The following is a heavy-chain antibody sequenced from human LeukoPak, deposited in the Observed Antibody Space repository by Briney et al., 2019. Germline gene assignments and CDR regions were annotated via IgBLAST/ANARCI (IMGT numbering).Heavy chain of an antibody. CDR3: ARTYDTTLGIDY. CDR2: VNPNTGDT. J-gene: IGHJ4*02. Sequence: ASVKVSCKASGYTFTGYYMHWVRQAPGPGLEWMGRVNPNTGDTNYAQRFQGRVTVTMDTSISTAYMELSRLRSDDTAVYYCARTYDTTLGIDYWGQGTLVTVSS. V-gene: IGHV1-2*06. CDR1: GYTFTGYY. D-gene: IGHD3-16*01.